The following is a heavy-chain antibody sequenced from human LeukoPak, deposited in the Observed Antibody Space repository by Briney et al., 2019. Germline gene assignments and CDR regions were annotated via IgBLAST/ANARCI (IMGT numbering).Heavy chain of an antibody. J-gene: IGHJ4*02. V-gene: IGHV3-21*01. CDR3: ARARGYYDSSGYYYGY. CDR1: GFTFSSYS. CDR2: ISSSSSYI. D-gene: IGHD3-22*01. Sequence: GGSLRLPCAASGFTFSSYSMNWVRQAPGKGLEWVSSISSSSSYIYYADSVKGRFTISRDNAKNSLYLQMNGLRAEDTAVYYCARARGYYDSSGYYYGYWGQGTLVTVSS.